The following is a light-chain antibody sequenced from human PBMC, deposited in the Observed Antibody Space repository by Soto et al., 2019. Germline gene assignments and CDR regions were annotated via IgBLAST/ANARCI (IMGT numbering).Light chain of an antibody. J-gene: IGKJ1*01. Sequence: DIQMTQSPNTLSASVGDRVTITCRASQSISSWLAWYQQKPGKATNLMIYKASSLECGVPLRFSGSGSETEYTLTITSLQSDDFPTYYGQPYNSSRTFGQETNVE. CDR2: KAS. CDR3: QPYNSSRT. V-gene: IGKV1-5*03. CDR1: QSISSW.